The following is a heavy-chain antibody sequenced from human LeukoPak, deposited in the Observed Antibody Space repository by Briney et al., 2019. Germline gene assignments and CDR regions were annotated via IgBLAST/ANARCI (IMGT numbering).Heavy chain of an antibody. Sequence: SETLSLTCTVSGGSISSYYWSWIRQPPGKGLELIGYIYYSGSTNYNPSLKSRVTISVDTSKNQFSLKLSSVTAADTAVYFCAREQGIYYYDSSGFDYWGQGTLVTVSS. CDR1: GGSISSYY. CDR2: IYYSGST. J-gene: IGHJ4*02. V-gene: IGHV4-59*01. CDR3: AREQGIYYYDSSGFDY. D-gene: IGHD3-22*01.